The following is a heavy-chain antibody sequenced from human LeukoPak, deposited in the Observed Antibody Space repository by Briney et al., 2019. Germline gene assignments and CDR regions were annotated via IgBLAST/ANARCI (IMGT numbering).Heavy chain of an antibody. CDR2: INPNSGGT. V-gene: IGHV1-2*02. Sequence: ASVKVSCKASGYTFTRYYMHWVRQAPGQGLEWMGWINPNSGGTNYAQKFQARVTMTRDTSISTAYMELSRLRSDDTAVYYCARGFAVAGTREKNFDYWGQGTLVTVSS. CDR1: GYTFTRYY. J-gene: IGHJ4*02. D-gene: IGHD6-19*01. CDR3: ARGFAVAGTREKNFDY.